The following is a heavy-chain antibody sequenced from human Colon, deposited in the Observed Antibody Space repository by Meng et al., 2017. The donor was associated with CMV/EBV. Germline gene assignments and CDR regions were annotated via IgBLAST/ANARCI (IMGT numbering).Heavy chain of an antibody. CDR3: ARLEETTMVIQAFDV. Sequence: GGSLRLSCAASGFTFSDSGVHWVRQASGRGLEWVGRIRGKGNSYAAAYAASVRGRFTVSRDDSKNTAYLQMNSLKTEDTAVYYCARLEETTMVIQAFDVWGQGTMVTVSS. D-gene: IGHD5-18*01. CDR1: GFTFSDSG. CDR2: IRGKGNSYAA. J-gene: IGHJ3*01. V-gene: IGHV3-73*01.